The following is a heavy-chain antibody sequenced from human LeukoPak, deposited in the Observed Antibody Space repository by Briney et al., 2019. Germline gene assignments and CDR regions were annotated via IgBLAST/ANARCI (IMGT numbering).Heavy chain of an antibody. D-gene: IGHD6-13*01. CDR1: GYTFTSYG. CDR3: ARARSISSNWGIDY. V-gene: IGHV1-3*03. Sequence: ASVKVSCKASGYTFTSYGISWVRQAPGQRLEWMGWINAGNGNTKYSEGFQGRVTITRGTSASTAYMELSSLTSEDMAVYYCARARSISSNWGIDYWGQGTLVTVSS. CDR2: INAGNGNT. J-gene: IGHJ4*02.